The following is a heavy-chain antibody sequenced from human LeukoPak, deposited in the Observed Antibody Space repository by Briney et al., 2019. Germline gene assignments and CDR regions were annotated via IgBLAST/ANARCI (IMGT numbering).Heavy chain of an antibody. D-gene: IGHD3-22*01. J-gene: IGHJ4*02. CDR2: MYYSGST. V-gene: IGHV4-39*01. CDR1: GGSIRSSSYY. CDR3: ARPVDYYYDSSGYYYGYYFDY. Sequence: KASETLSLTCTVSGGSIRSSSYYWGWIRQPPGKGLEWIGSMYYSGSTYYNPSLKSRVTITVDTSKNQFSLKLSSVTAADTAVYYCARPVDYYYDSSGYYYGYYFDYWGQGTLVTVSS.